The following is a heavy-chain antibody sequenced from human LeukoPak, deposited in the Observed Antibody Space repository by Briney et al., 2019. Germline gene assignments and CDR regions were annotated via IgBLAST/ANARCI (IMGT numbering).Heavy chain of an antibody. V-gene: IGHV4-39*01. CDR2: IYYSGTT. CDR3: GKFVLGNYYFDY. J-gene: IGHJ4*02. Sequence: KTSETLSLTCTVSGGSISSSSCFWVWIRQPPGKGLEWIGSIYYSGTTYYSPSLKSRLTISVDTSKNQFSLNLNSVTAADTAVYYCGKFVLGNYYFDYWGQGTLVTVSS. CDR1: GGSISSSSCF. D-gene: IGHD2-8*02.